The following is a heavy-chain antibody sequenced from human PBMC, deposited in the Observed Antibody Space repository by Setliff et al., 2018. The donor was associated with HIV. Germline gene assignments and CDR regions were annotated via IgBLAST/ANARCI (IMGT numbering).Heavy chain of an antibody. CDR1: GGSFRNYA. CDR3: ARDRSGIAVAAPDAFDV. CDR2: IIPLLGIP. Sequence: ASVKVSCKASGGSFRNYAINWVRQAPGQGLEWMGGIIPLLGIPNYAHKFQGRVTITADKYSSTVYMELSSLRSEDSAVFYCARDRSGIAVAAPDAFDVWGQGTMVTVSS. D-gene: IGHD6-19*01. J-gene: IGHJ3*01. V-gene: IGHV1-69*10.